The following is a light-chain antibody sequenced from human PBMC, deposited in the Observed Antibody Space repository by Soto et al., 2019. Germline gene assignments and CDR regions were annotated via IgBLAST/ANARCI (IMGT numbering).Light chain of an antibody. CDR3: RQYSDLPMT. CDR1: QNIISY. V-gene: IGKV1-39*01. Sequence: DIQMTQSPSSLSACVGDRVTITRRASQNIISYLNWYQQKPGKAPQLLIYAASRLESGVPSRFSGSGSGTDFTLTISRLEPEDFAVYFCRQYSDLPMTFGQGTRLEIK. CDR2: AAS. J-gene: IGKJ5*01.